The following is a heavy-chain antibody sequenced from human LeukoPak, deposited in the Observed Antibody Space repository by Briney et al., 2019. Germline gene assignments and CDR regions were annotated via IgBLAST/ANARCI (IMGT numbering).Heavy chain of an antibody. D-gene: IGHD1-26*01. CDR2: ITSSSSAI. J-gene: IGHJ4*02. CDR3: ARVRGSYHFDY. CDR1: GFTFSGYS. V-gene: IGHV3-48*01. Sequence: QTGGSLRLSCAASGFTFSGYSMSWVRQAPGKGLEWVSYITSSSSAIYYADSVKGRFTISRDNARNSLYLQMNSLRAENTAVYYCARVRGSYHFDYWGQGTLVTVSS.